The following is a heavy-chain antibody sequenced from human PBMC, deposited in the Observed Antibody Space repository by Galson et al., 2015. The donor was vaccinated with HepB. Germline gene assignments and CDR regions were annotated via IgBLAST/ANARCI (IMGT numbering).Heavy chain of an antibody. CDR1: GYTFTSYY. D-gene: IGHD6-19*01. CDR3: ARPPPIAVAGTAGNDYGGGWVLCY. V-gene: IGHV1-46*01. CDR2: INPSGGST. Sequence: SVKVSCKASGYTFTSYYMHWVRQAPGQGLEWMGIINPSGGSTSYAQKFQGRVTMTRDTSTSTVYMELSSLRSEDTAVYYCARPPPIAVAGTAGNDYGGGWVLCYWGQGTLVTVSS. J-gene: IGHJ4*02.